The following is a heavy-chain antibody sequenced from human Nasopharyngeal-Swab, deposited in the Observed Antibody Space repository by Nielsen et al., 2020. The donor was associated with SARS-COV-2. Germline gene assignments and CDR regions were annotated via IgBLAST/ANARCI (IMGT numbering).Heavy chain of an antibody. D-gene: IGHD6-13*01. Sequence: GASLQISCAASGFTFSTYNMHWVRQAPGKGLEWVSSISGRTTYIYYADSMKGRFTISRDNAKNSLYLQMSSLRAEDTAIYYCARGGQQPLWGQGTLVTVSS. V-gene: IGHV3-21*01. CDR2: ISGRTTYI. CDR3: ARGGQQPL. CDR1: GFTFSTYN. J-gene: IGHJ4*02.